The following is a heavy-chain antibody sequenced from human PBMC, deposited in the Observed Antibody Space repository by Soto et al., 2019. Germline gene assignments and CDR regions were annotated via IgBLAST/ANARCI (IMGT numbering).Heavy chain of an antibody. CDR1: GGTFSSYA. J-gene: IGHJ6*02. V-gene: IGHV1-69*13. CDR2: IIPIFGTA. Sequence: ASVKVSCKASGGTFSSYAISWVRQAPGQGLEWMGGIIPIFGTANYAQKFQGRVTITADESTSTAYMELSSLRSEDTAVYYCASRLRFLEWSHRGYYGMDVWGQGTTVTVSS. D-gene: IGHD3-3*01. CDR3: ASRLRFLEWSHRGYYGMDV.